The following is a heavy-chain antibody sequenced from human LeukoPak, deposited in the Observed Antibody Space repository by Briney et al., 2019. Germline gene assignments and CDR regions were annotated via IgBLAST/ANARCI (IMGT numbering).Heavy chain of an antibody. V-gene: IGHV1-46*01. J-gene: IGHJ5*02. Sequence: ASVKVSCKASGYTFTSYYMHWVRQAPGQGLEWMGIINPSGGSTSYAQKFQGRVTMTRDTSTSTVYMELSSLRSEDTAVYYCASGGGFDIAAASNWFDPWGQGTLVTVSS. CDR2: INPSGGST. D-gene: IGHD6-13*01. CDR1: GYTFTSYY. CDR3: ASGGGFDIAAASNWFDP.